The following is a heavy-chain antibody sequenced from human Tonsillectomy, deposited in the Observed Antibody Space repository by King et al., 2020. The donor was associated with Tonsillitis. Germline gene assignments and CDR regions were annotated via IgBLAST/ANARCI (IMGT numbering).Heavy chain of an antibody. CDR1: GYTFTSYG. V-gene: IGHV1-18*04. CDR3: ARDLIVAVPAAKFASDAFDI. J-gene: IGHJ3*02. CDR2: ISAYNGNT. D-gene: IGHD2-2*01. Sequence: QLVQSGAEVKKPGASVKVSCKASGYTFTSYGINWVRQAPGQGLEWMGWISAYNGNTNYAQKLQGRVTVTTDTSTGTAYIELRSLRSDDTAVYYCARDLIVAVPAAKFASDAFDIWGQGTMVIVSS.